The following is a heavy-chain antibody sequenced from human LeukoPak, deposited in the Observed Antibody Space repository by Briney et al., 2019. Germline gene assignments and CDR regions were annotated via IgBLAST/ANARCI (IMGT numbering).Heavy chain of an antibody. CDR3: ASGFGSSWYYYYYMDV. CDR2: IKQDGSEK. D-gene: IGHD6-13*01. CDR1: GFTFSSYW. V-gene: IGHV3-7*01. J-gene: IGHJ6*03. Sequence: PGGSLRLSCAASGFTFSSYWMSWVRQAPGKWLEWVANIKQDGSEKYYVDSVKGRFTISRDNAKNSLYLQMNSLRAEDTAVYYCASGFGSSWYYYYYMDVWGKGTTVTVSS.